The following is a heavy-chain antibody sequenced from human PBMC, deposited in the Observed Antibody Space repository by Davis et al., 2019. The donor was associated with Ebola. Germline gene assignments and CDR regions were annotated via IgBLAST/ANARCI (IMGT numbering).Heavy chain of an antibody. CDR3: ARDRVGTSSGWYPHFDY. D-gene: IGHD6-19*01. CDR2: ITQDGSEK. CDR1: GFTFSSYW. J-gene: IGHJ4*02. V-gene: IGHV3-7*01. Sequence: GGSLRLSCAASGFTFSSYWMSWVRQAPGKGLEWVANITQDGSEKYYVDSVKGRFTISRDNAKNSLYLQMNSLRAEDTAVYYCARDRVGTSSGWYPHFDYWGQGTLVTVSS.